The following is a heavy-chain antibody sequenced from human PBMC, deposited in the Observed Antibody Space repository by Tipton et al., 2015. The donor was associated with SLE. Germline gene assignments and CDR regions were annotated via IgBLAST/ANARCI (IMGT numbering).Heavy chain of an antibody. CDR2: VLYSGTT. Sequence: TLSLTCNVSGGSVSSSTYHWDWIRQSPGKGLEWIGHVLYSGTTNYNPSLKSRVTISVDTSKSQFSLRLNSVTAADTAVYYCARQVVYDTSDYYYFDSWGQGTLVTVSS. CDR1: GGSVSSSTYH. D-gene: IGHD3-22*01. J-gene: IGHJ4*02. CDR3: ARQVVYDTSDYYYFDS. V-gene: IGHV4-39*01.